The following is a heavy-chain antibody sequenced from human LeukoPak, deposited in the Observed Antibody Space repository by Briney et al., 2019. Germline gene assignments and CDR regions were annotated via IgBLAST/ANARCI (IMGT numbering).Heavy chain of an antibody. CDR1: GYTFTSYD. Sequence: ASVKVSCKASGYTFTSYDINWVRQATGQGLEWMGWMNPNSGNTGYAQKFQGRVTMTRNTSISTAYMELSSLRSEDTAVYYCAGFFGPPGLLLWFGDLSIGYYYGMDVWGQGTTVTVSS. D-gene: IGHD3-10*01. CDR2: MNPNSGNT. V-gene: IGHV1-8*01. CDR3: AGFFGPPGLLLWFGDLSIGYYYGMDV. J-gene: IGHJ6*02.